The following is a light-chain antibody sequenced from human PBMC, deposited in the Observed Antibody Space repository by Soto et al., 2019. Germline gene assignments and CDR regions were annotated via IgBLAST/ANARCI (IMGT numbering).Light chain of an antibody. V-gene: IGKV3-11*01. Sequence: EIVLTQSQGTLSFSPLERAPLXLKTSQSRGSNFLAWYQHKPGQAPRLLIYNASNRATGIPARFSGSGSGTDFSLTISSLEPEDFAVYYCQQRSNWPGTFGQGTKVDIK. CDR1: QSRGSNF. CDR2: NAS. J-gene: IGKJ1*01. CDR3: QQRSNWPGT.